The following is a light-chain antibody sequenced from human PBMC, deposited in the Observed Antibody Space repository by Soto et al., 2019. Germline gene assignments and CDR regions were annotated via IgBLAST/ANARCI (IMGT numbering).Light chain of an antibody. J-gene: IGKJ2*01. CDR2: GPS. CDR1: QSVSSNY. Sequence: EIVLTQSPGTLSLSPVERATLSSRASQSVSSNYLAWYQQKPGQAPRLLIYGPSSRATGIPDRFSGSGSGTDFTLTISRLAPEDFAEYYCQLYITSPPGYTFGQGTKLEIK. V-gene: IGKV3-20*01. CDR3: QLYITSPPGYT.